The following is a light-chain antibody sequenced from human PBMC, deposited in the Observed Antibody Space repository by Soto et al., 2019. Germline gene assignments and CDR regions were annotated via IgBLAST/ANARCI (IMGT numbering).Light chain of an antibody. CDR1: QGISSY. Sequence: IQLTQSPSSLSASVGDRVTITCRASQGISSYLAWYQQKPGKAPKLLIYAASTLQSGVPSRFSGSGSGTDFTLTLSSPQPEDFSTFYCQQLNSYPPFTFGPGTKVDIK. CDR3: QQLNSYPPFT. CDR2: AAS. J-gene: IGKJ3*01. V-gene: IGKV1-9*01.